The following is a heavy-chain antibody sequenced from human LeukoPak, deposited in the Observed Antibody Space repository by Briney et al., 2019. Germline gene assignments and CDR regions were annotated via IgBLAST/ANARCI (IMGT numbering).Heavy chain of an antibody. Sequence: KPGGSLRLSCAASGFTFTNEYMSRVRQAPGKGLEWLGLIKSKADGGTADIAAPVKDRFTISRDESRNTLYLQMNSLKTEDSALYYCVTGGHWLRDWGQGTLVTVSS. CDR3: VTGGHWLRD. J-gene: IGHJ4*02. D-gene: IGHD5-12*01. CDR1: GFTFTNEY. CDR2: IKSKADGGTA. V-gene: IGHV3-15*01.